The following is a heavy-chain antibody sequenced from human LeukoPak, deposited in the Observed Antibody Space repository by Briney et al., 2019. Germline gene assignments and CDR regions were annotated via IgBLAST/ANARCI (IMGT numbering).Heavy chain of an antibody. CDR2: IYSGGST. Sequence: GRSLRLSCAASGFTVSSNYMSWVRQAPGKGLEWVSVIYSGGSTYYADSVKGRFTISRDNSKNTLYLQMNSLRAEDTAVYYCARDPGGITTYYYYMDVWGKGTTVTVSS. CDR1: GFTVSSNY. V-gene: IGHV3-66*02. D-gene: IGHD3-22*01. CDR3: ARDPGGITTYYYYMDV. J-gene: IGHJ6*03.